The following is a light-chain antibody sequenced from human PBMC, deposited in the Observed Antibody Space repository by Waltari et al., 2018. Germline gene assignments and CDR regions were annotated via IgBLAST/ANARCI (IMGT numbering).Light chain of an antibody. CDR3: QKYVNLPAT. J-gene: IGKJ1*01. V-gene: IGKV3-20*01. CDR2: DAS. CDR1: QSVGRY. Sequence: EIVLTQSPGTLSLSPGERATLSCRASQSVGRYLAWYQQKPGQAPRLLIYDASTRATGIPDRFSGSGSGTDFSLTISRLESEDFAVSYCQKYVNLPATFGQGTKVEIK.